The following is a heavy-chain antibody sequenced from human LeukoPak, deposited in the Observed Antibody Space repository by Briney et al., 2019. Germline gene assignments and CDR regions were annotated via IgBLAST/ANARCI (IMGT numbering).Heavy chain of an antibody. CDR2: RKDSGTT. J-gene: IGHJ4*02. CDR1: GYSFTTYH. Sequence: ASVTVSYKASGYSFTTYHIHWVRQAPGQGREWRGIRKDSGTTIYPQQFQGRLTITSDTSTSTVYMEVSSLRSEDTAVYYCARESPHTFYFDYWGQGTLVTVSS. CDR3: ARESPHTFYFDY. V-gene: IGHV1-46*01. D-gene: IGHD3-16*01.